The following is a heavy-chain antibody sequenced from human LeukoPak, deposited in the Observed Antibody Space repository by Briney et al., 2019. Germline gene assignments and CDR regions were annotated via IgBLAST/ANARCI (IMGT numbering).Heavy chain of an antibody. Sequence: PGGSLRLSCAASGFTFSDYEMNWVRQAPGKGLEWLSYISTGGRTIKYVDSVKGRFTISRDNARSSLFLQMTNLRVEDTAVYFCARGATVTYYFDHWGQGALVAVSS. CDR3: ARGATVTYYFDH. CDR2: ISTGGRTI. V-gene: IGHV3-48*03. J-gene: IGHJ4*02. D-gene: IGHD4-17*01. CDR1: GFTFSDYE.